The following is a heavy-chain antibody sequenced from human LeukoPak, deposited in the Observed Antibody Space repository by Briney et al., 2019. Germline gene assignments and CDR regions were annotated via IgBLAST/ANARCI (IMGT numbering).Heavy chain of an antibody. J-gene: IGHJ4*02. CDR2: ISSSSSYI. V-gene: IGHV3-21*01. CDR3: ARDSSLDY. Sequence: PGGFLRLSCAASGFTFSSYSMNWVRQAPGKGLEWVSSISSSSSYIHYADSVKGRFTISRDNAKNSLYLQMNSLRAEDTAVYYCARDSSLDYWGQGTLVTVSS. CDR1: GFTFSSYS. D-gene: IGHD6-13*01.